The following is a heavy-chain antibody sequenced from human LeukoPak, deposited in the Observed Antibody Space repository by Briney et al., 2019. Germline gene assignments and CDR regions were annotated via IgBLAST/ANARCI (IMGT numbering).Heavy chain of an antibody. CDR1: GGSISSSNW. CDR2: IYHSGST. CDR3: ARGGVIAAAEFDP. V-gene: IGHV4-4*02. D-gene: IGHD6-13*01. J-gene: IGHJ5*02. Sequence: PSETLSLTCAVSGGSISSSNWWSWVRQPPGKGLEWIGEIYHSGSTNYNPSLKSRVTISVDRSKNQFSLKLSSVTAADTAVYYCARGGVIAAAEFDPWGQGTLVTVSS.